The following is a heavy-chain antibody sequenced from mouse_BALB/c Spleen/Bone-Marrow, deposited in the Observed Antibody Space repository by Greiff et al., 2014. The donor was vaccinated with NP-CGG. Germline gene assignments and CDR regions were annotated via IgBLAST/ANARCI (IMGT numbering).Heavy chain of an antibody. CDR2: INPSSGYT. CDR1: GYTFTSYS. V-gene: IGHV1-4*02. CDR3: AREARTGAWFTY. D-gene: IGHD4-1*01. Sequence: QVQLKESGAELARPGASVKMSCKASGYTFTSYSIQWVKQRPGQGLEWIGYINPSSGYTDYNQKFKDKTTLTADKSSNTAYMQLTSLPSEDSAVYSCAREARTGAWFTYWGQGTLVTVSA. J-gene: IGHJ3*01.